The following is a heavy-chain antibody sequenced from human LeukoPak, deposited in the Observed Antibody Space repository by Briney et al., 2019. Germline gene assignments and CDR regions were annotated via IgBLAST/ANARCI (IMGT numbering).Heavy chain of an antibody. CDR2: INPSGGST. Sequence: ASVKVSCKASGYTFTTYYIHWVRQAPGQGLERMGIINPSGGSTTYAQAFQGRVTMTRDTSTSTVYMELRSLRSEDTAVYYCARDPRGDGYNPDYWGQGTLVTVSS. V-gene: IGHV1-46*01. CDR1: GYTFTTYY. D-gene: IGHD5-24*01. CDR3: ARDPRGDGYNPDY. J-gene: IGHJ4*02.